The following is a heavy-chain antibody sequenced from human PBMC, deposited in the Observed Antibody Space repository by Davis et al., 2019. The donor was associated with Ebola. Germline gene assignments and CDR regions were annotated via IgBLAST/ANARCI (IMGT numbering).Heavy chain of an antibody. CDR2: IDPSDSYT. Sequence: KVSCKGSGYSFTSYWISWVRQMPGKGLEWMGRIDPSDSYTHYSPSFQGHVTISADKSISTAYLQWSSLKASDTAMYYCARHLKRGHGDYGNYYYYMDVWGKGTTVTVSS. V-gene: IGHV5-10-1*01. CDR3: ARHLKRGHGDYGNYYYYMDV. D-gene: IGHD4-17*01. CDR1: GYSFTSYW. J-gene: IGHJ6*03.